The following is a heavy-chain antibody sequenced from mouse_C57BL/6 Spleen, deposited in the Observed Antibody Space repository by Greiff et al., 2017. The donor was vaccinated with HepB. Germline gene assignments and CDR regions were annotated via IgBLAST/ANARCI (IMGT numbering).Heavy chain of an antibody. CDR2: IRSKSSNYAT. D-gene: IGHD1-1*01. CDR1: GFTFNTYA. J-gene: IGHJ1*03. Sequence: EVQGVESGGGLVQPKGSLKLSCAASGFTFNTYAMHWVRQAPGKGLEWVARIRSKSSNYATYYADSVKDRFTISRDDSQSMLYLQMNNLKTEDTAMYYGVREGYYGRSFYWYFDVWGTGTTVTVSS. V-gene: IGHV10-3*01. CDR3: VREGYYGRSFYWYFDV.